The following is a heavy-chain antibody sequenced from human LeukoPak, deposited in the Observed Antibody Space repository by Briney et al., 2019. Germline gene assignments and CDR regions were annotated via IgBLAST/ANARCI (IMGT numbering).Heavy chain of an antibody. CDR3: AKRGVVIRVILVGFHKEAYYFDS. CDR1: GVTLSNYG. D-gene: IGHD3-22*01. Sequence: QPGGSLRLSCAVSGVTLSNYGMSWVRQAPGKGREWVAGISDSGGRTNYADSVKGRFTISRDNPKNTLYLQTNSLRAEDTAVYFCAKRGVVIRVILVGFHKEAYYFDSWGQGALVTVSS. V-gene: IGHV3-23*01. J-gene: IGHJ4*02. CDR2: ISDSGGRT.